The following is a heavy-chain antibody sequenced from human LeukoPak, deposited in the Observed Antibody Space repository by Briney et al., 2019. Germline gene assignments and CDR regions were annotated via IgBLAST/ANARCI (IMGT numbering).Heavy chain of an antibody. D-gene: IGHD2-15*01. CDR2: ISASGGST. V-gene: IGHV3-23*01. J-gene: IGHJ4*02. Sequence: GGSLRLSCGASVVTTSSYTMSWVRQAPGKGLEWVSVISASGGSTDYADSVKGRFTISRDNSKNTLYLQMNSLRAEDTAVYCCAKGRYCSTGSCSYFDDWGQGTLVTVSS. CDR3: AKGRYCSTGSCSYFDD. CDR1: VVTTSSYT.